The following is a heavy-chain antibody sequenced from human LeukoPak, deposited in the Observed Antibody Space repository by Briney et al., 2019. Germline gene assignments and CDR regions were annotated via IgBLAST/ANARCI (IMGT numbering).Heavy chain of an antibody. Sequence: PGGSLRLSCAASGFTFGSYAMHWVRQAPGKGLEWVAVISYDGSNKYYEDSVKGRFTTSRDNSKNTLYLQMNSLRAEDTAVYYCARVNWNDGEDYFDYWGQGTLVTVSS. D-gene: IGHD1-1*01. CDR2: ISYDGSNK. J-gene: IGHJ4*02. CDR1: GFTFGSYA. CDR3: ARVNWNDGEDYFDY. V-gene: IGHV3-30-3*01.